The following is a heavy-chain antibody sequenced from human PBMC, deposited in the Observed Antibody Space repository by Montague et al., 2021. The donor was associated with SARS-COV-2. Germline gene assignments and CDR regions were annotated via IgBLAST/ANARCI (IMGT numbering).Heavy chain of an antibody. CDR1: GGSISGFS. CDR3: ARRGRPMSLYHFDY. CDR2: LYNSGDT. V-gene: IGHV4-4*07. J-gene: IGHJ4*02. Sequence: SETLSLTCIVSGGSISGFSWAWIRQAPGKALEWIGRLYNSGDTYYNPSLRSRLTISLDTSRNQFFLRLTSVTAADTAVYYCARRGRPMSLYHFDYWGQGTLVTVSS.